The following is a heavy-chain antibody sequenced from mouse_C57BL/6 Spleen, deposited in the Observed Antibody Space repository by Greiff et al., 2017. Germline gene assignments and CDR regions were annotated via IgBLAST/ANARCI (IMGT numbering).Heavy chain of an antibody. CDR3: ARGNFDYYGSSYYFGY. V-gene: IGHV1-52*01. CDR1: GYTFTSYW. Sequence: VQLQQPGAELVRPGSSVKLSCKASGYTFTSYWMHWVKQRPIQGLEWIGNIDPSDSETHYNQKFKDKATLTVDKSSSTAYMQLSSLTSEDSAVYYGARGNFDYYGSSYYFGYWGQGATLTVSS. J-gene: IGHJ2*01. CDR2: IDPSDSET. D-gene: IGHD1-1*01.